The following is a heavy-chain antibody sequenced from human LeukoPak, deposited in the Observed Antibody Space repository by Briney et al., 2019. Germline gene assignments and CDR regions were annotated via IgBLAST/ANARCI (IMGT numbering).Heavy chain of an antibody. Sequence: SVKVSCEASGGTFSSYAISWVRQAPGQGLEWMGRIIPIFGTANYAQKFQGRVTITADESTSTAYMELSSLRSEDTAVYYCARGGHDYDGEEGAFDIWGQGTMVTVSS. CDR1: GGTFSSYA. D-gene: IGHD4-17*01. V-gene: IGHV1-69*13. J-gene: IGHJ3*02. CDR3: ARGGHDYDGEEGAFDI. CDR2: IIPIFGTA.